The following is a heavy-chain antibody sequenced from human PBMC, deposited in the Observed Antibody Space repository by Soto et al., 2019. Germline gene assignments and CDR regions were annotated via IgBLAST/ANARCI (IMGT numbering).Heavy chain of an antibody. J-gene: IGHJ6*02. CDR1: GFTFSSYS. CDR3: ARDWAYSSSWYGGYYYYGMDV. V-gene: IGHV3-21*01. D-gene: IGHD6-13*01. Sequence: PVGSLRLSCAASGFTFSSYSMNWVRQAPGKGLEWVSSISSSSSYIYYADSVKGRFTISRDNAKNSLYLQMNSLGAEDTAVYYCARDWAYSSSWYGGYYYYGMDVWGQGTTVTVSS. CDR2: ISSSSSYI.